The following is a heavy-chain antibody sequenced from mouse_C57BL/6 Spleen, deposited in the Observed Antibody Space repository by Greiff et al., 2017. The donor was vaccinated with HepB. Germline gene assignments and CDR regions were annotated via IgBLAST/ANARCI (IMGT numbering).Heavy chain of an antibody. V-gene: IGHV1-64*01. J-gene: IGHJ4*01. Sequence: VQLQQPGAELVKPGASVKLSCKASGYTFTSYWMHWVKQRPGQGLEWIGMIHPNSGSTNYNEKFKSKATLTVDKSSSTAYMQLSSLTSEDSAVYYGARYGSSYVYAMDYWGQGTSVTVSS. CDR3: ARYGSSYVYAMDY. CDR1: GYTFTSYW. D-gene: IGHD1-1*01. CDR2: IHPNSGST.